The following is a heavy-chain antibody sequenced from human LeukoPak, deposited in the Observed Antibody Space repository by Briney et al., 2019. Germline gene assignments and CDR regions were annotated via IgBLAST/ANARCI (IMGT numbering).Heavy chain of an antibody. CDR1: SDSISSSSHY. CDR2: LHHTGRS. D-gene: IGHD2-21*02. CDR3: VAEMTASAAFDI. J-gene: IGHJ3*02. V-gene: IGHV4-39*01. Sequence: SETLSLTCTVSSDSISSSSHYWGWIRQPPGKTLEWIGSLHHTGRSYSSAALKSRVNISMDMSKSQFSLKLNSVTAVDSGVYYCVAEMTASAAFDIWGRGTLVAVSS.